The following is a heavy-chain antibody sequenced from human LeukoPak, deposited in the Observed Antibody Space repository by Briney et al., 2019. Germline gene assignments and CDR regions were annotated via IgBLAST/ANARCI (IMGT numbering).Heavy chain of an antibody. Sequence: ASVKVSCKASGYTFTGYYMHWVRQAPGQGLEWMGWINPNSGGTNYAQKFQGRVTMTRDTPISTAYMELSRLRSDDTAVYYCARAARVTICGVVIITLDYWGQGTLVTVSS. CDR1: GYTFTGYY. J-gene: IGHJ4*02. CDR3: ARAARVTICGVVIITLDY. CDR2: INPNSGGT. D-gene: IGHD3-3*01. V-gene: IGHV1-2*02.